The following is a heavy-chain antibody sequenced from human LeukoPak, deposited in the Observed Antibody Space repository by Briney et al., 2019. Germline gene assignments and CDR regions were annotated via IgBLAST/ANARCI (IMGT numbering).Heavy chain of an antibody. CDR3: AKVSYYYDSSGYYYGRNRDY. CDR1: GFTFSSYG. Sequence: PGRSLRLSCAASGFTFSSYGMHWVRQAPGKGLEWVAVISYDGSNKYYADSVKGRFTISRDNSKNTLYLQMNSLRAEDTAVYYCAKVSYYYDSSGYYYGRNRDYWGQGTLVTVSS. CDR2: ISYDGSNK. V-gene: IGHV3-30*18. D-gene: IGHD3-22*01. J-gene: IGHJ4*02.